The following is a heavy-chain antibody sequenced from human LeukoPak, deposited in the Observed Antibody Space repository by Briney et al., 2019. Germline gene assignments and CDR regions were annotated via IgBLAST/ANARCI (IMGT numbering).Heavy chain of an antibody. J-gene: IGHJ4*02. CDR1: GITLSNYG. V-gene: IGHV3-23*01. D-gene: IGHD2/OR15-2a*01. Sequence: GGSLRLSCVVSGITLSNYGMSWVRQAPGKGLEWVSGISERGGSTNYADPVKGRFTISRDNSKNTLYLQMNSLRVEDAAVYYCAKRGNSREFADWGQGTLVTVSS. CDR2: ISERGGST. CDR3: AKRGNSREFAD.